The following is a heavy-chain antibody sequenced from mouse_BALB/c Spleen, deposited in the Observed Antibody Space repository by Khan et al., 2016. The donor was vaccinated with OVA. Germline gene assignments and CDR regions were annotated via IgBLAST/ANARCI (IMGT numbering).Heavy chain of an antibody. CDR3: VRDGAYYRSDGWFAY. V-gene: IGHV1-4*01. CDR2: INPSNGYT. J-gene: IGHJ3*01. CDR1: GYTFTSYT. D-gene: IGHD2-14*01. Sequence: QVQLKQSGAELARPGASVKMSCKASGYTFTSYTIHWIKLRPGQGLEWIGYINPSNGYTNYNQKFKDKATLTADKSSTTAYMQLSSLTSDDSAVYSGVRDGAYYRSDGWFAYWGQGTLVTVSA.